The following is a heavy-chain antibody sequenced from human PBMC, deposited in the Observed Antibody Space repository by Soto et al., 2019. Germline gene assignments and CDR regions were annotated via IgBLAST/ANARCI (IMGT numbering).Heavy chain of an antibody. CDR3: ARDWCTNGVCRLDY. CDR2: IYYSGST. V-gene: IGHV4-31*03. CDR1: GGSISSGGYY. Sequence: QVQLQESGPGLVKPSQTLSLTCTVSGGSISSGGYYWSWIRQHPGKGLEWIGYIYYSGSTYYNPSLKSRVTISVDTSKNQFSLKLSSVTVADTAVYYCARDWCTNGVCRLDYWGQGTLVTVSS. J-gene: IGHJ4*02. D-gene: IGHD2-8*01.